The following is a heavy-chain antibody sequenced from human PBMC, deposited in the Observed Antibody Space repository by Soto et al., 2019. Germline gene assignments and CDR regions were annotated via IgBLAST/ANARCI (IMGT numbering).Heavy chain of an antibody. V-gene: IGHV4-59*01. CDR2: IYYSGST. CDR3: ARVRAYTLDFDY. Sequence: SETLSLTCTVSGGSISSYYWSWIRQPPGKGLEWIGYIYYSGSTNYNPSLKSRVTISVDTSKNQFSLKLSSVTAADTAVYYCARVRAYTLDFDYWGQGTLVTVSS. J-gene: IGHJ4*02. CDR1: GGSISSYY. D-gene: IGHD3-16*01.